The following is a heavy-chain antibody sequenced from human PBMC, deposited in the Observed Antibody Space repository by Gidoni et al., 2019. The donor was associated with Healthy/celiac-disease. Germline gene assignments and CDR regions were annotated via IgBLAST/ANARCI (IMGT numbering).Heavy chain of an antibody. CDR3: TRDLTFLTGYYDAFDI. J-gene: IGHJ3*02. CDR1: GFTFGYYA. V-gene: IGHV3-49*05. Sequence: EVQLVESGGGLVKPGRSLRLSCTASGFTFGYYAMSWFRQAPGKGLEWVGFIRSKAYGGTTEYAASVKGRFTISRDDSKSIAYLQMNSLKTEDTAVYYCTRDLTFLTGYYDAFDIWGQGTMVTVSS. D-gene: IGHD3-9*01. CDR2: IRSKAYGGTT.